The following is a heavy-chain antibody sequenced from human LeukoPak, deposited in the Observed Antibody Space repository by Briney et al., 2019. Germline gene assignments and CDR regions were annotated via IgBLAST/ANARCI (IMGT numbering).Heavy chain of an antibody. V-gene: IGHV4-59*01. J-gene: IGHJ6*03. Sequence: SETLSLTRSVSGGSLNSYYWSWLGPPPAKGVEWIGYIYYSGSTNSNPSLKSRGTISVEPSKNPFSLKLSSVTAADTAGYYCARMPGYGSSTSCQLNHYYYMDVGGKETTVTVSS. CDR2: IYYSGST. CDR3: ARMPGYGSSTSCQLNHYYYMDV. D-gene: IGHD2-2*03. CDR1: GGSLNSYY.